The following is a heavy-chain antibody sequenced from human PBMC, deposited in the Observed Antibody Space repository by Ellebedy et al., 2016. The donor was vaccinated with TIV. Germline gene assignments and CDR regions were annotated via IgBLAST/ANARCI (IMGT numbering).Heavy chain of an antibody. CDR1: GYSFTNYW. Sequence: GESLKISCQGSGYSFTNYWITWVRQLPGKGLEWMGRIDPSDSYTNYSPSFQGHVTISVDNSISTAYLQLSSLTASDTAIYYCARQGGTGFHSWYFDLWGRGTLVTVSS. CDR3: ARQGGTGFHSWYFDL. D-gene: IGHD2-8*02. CDR2: IDPSDSYT. J-gene: IGHJ2*01. V-gene: IGHV5-10-1*01.